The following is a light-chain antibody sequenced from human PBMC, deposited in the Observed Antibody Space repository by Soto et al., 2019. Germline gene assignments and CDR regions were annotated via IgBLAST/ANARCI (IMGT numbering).Light chain of an antibody. CDR1: QNIVDW. J-gene: IGKJ1*01. CDR2: KAS. CDR3: QQYKDNPWT. V-gene: IGKV1-5*03. Sequence: DIQMTQSPSTLSASVGDRVTFACRASQNIVDWLAWYQQKPGKAPKLLIYKASNVESGVPSRFGGSGSGSEFTLPISNLQPDDFATYYCQQYKDNPWTFGQGTKVDI.